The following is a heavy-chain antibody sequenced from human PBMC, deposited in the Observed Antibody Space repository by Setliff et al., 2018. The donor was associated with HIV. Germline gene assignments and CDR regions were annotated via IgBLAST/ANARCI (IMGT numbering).Heavy chain of an antibody. D-gene: IGHD6-13*01. V-gene: IGHV1-46*01. Sequence: ASVKVSCKASGYTFTTYYIHWVRQTPGQGLEWMGIINCSGGDTSYAQGFQDRTTMTRDTSKSTVYMELSSLTSEDTALYYCVRYRGGYSSSLDSWGQGTLVTVSS. J-gene: IGHJ4*02. CDR3: VRYRGGYSSSLDS. CDR1: GYTFTTYY. CDR2: INCSGGDT.